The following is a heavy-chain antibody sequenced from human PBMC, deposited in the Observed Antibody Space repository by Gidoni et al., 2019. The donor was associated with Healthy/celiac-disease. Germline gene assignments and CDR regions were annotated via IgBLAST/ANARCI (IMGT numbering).Heavy chain of an antibody. V-gene: IGHV4-30-2*01. D-gene: IGHD3-16*02. CDR3: ARGGSLSESRDNWFDP. CDR1: GGYISSGGYS. J-gene: IGHJ5*02. CDR2: IYHSGST. Sequence: QLQLQESGSGLVKPSQTLSLTCAVSGGYISSGGYSWSWIRQPPGKGLEWIGYIYHSGSTYYNPSLKSRVTISVDRSKNQFSLKLSSVTAADTAVYYCARGGSLSESRDNWFDPWGQGTLVTVSS.